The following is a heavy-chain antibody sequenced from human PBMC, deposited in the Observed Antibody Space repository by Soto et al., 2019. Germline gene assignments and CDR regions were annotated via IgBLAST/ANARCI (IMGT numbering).Heavy chain of an antibody. Sequence: QVQLVQSGAEVRKPGASVKVSCKTSGYTFSRSGISWVRQAPGQGLEWMGWISTYNGDANYAQKLQGRVTMTTATSTSTAFMELGSLTSDDTAVYYCARSGSVPYSYYGLDVWGQGTTVTVSS. CDR3: ARSGSVPYSYYGLDV. J-gene: IGHJ6*02. CDR1: GYTFSRSG. CDR2: ISTYNGDA. D-gene: IGHD1-26*01. V-gene: IGHV1-18*01.